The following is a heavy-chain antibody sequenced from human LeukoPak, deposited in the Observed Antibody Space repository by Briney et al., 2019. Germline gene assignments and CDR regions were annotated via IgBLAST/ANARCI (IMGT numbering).Heavy chain of an antibody. CDR3: ARVIVGATGDAFDI. CDR2: IYTSGST. D-gene: IGHD1-26*01. J-gene: IGHJ3*02. V-gene: IGHV4-61*02. Sequence: PSETLSLTCTVSGGSISSGSYYWSWIRQPAGKGLEWIGRIYTSGSTNYNPSLKSRVTISVDTSKNQFSLKLSSVTAADTAVYYYARVIVGATGDAFDIWGQGTMVTVFS. CDR1: GGSISSGSYY.